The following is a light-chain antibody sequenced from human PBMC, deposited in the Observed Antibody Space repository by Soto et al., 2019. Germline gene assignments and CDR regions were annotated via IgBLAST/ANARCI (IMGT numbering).Light chain of an antibody. CDR2: TVS. CDR1: QSLLDSDDGNTY. Sequence: IVMTQTPLSLTVTPGEPASISCRSSQSLLDSDDGNTYLDWYLQKPGQSPQLLIYTVSYRASGVPDRFSGSGSGTDFTLKISRVEAEDVGVYYCMQRIGFPLTFGGGTKVEIK. CDR3: MQRIGFPLT. V-gene: IGKV2-40*01. J-gene: IGKJ4*01.